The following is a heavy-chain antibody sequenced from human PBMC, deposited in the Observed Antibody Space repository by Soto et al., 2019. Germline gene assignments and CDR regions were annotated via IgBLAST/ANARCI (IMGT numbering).Heavy chain of an antibody. D-gene: IGHD4-4*01. J-gene: IGHJ6*02. CDR1: GYTFSNYY. Sequence: QVHLVQSGAEVKKPGASVTLSCKTSGYTFSNYYIHWVRQAPGQGPEWMGMVNPSGGSTTYARNFQGSVTMTSDTPTTTAFRELRRLRSEDTAVYYCARCSHSNNYYGMEVSGQGTTVTVSS. CDR3: ARCSHSNNYYGMEV. V-gene: IGHV1-46*01. CDR2: VNPSGGST.